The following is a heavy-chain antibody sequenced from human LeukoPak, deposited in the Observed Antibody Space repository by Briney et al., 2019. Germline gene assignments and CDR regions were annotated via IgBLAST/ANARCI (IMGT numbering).Heavy chain of an antibody. V-gene: IGHV4-30-4*01. CDR2: IYYSGST. CDR3: ARTLKNTYYYDSSGYPPYYFDY. J-gene: IGHJ4*02. Sequence: SETLSLTCTVSGGSISSGDYYWSRIRQPPGKGLEWIGYIYYSGSTYYNPSLKSRVTISVDTSKNQFSLKLSSVTAADTAVYYCARTLKNTYYYDSSGYPPYYFDYWGQGTLVTVSS. CDR1: GGSISSGDYY. D-gene: IGHD3-22*01.